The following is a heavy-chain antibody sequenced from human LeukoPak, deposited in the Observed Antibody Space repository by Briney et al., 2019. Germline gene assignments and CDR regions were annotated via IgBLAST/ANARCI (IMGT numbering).Heavy chain of an antibody. J-gene: IGHJ4*02. CDR2: FSAYNGNT. CDR1: GYTFTSFG. D-gene: IGHD3-3*01. Sequence: GSVKVSCKASGYTFTSFGISWVRQAPGQGREWMGWFSAYNGNTNYAQKLQGSVTMTTHTSTSTAYMELRSLRSDDTAVYYCARAYYDLWSGYSVDYWGQGTLVTVSS. V-gene: IGHV1-18*01. CDR3: ARAYYDLWSGYSVDY.